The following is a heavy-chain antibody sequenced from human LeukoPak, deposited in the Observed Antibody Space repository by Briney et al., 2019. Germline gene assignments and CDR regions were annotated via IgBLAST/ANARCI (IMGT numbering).Heavy chain of an antibody. CDR2: INPDGRDT. J-gene: IGHJ1*01. V-gene: IGHV3-7*01. D-gene: IGHD2-21*02. CDR1: GFTFNRCW. Sequence: GGSLRLSCVVSGFTFNRCWMNWVRQAPGKGLEWVAHINPDGRDTYYADSVKGRFTISRDNAQNSMYLQMNSLRVEDTAVYYCTSWGDTTAEYFQRWGQGTLVTVSS. CDR3: TSWGDTTAEYFQR.